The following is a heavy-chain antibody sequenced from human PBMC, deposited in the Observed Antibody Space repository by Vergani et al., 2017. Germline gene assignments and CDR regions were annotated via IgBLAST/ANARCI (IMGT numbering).Heavy chain of an antibody. CDR3: AKDGVTTVTLYYFDY. CDR2: IWYDGSNK. V-gene: IGHV3-33*06. CDR1: GFTFSSYG. J-gene: IGHJ4*02. D-gene: IGHD4-17*01. Sequence: VQLVESGGGVVQPGRSLRLSCAASGFTFSSYGMHWVRQAPGKGLEWVAVIWYDGSNKYYADSVKGRFTISRDNSKNTLYLQMNSLRAEDTAVYYCAKDGVTTVTLYYFDYWGQGTLVTVSS.